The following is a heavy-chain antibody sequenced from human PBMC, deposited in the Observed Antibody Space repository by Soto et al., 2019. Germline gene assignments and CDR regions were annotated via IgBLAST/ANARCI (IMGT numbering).Heavy chain of an antibody. V-gene: IGHV3-21*01. CDR3: ARDTSVFKYSSSWYGVWFDP. CDR2: ISSSSSYI. Sequence: GGSLRLSCAASGFTFSSYSMNWVRHAPGKGLEWVSSISSSSSYIYYADSGKGRFTISRDNAKSSLYLQMNSLRAEDTAVYYCARDTSVFKYSSSWYGVWFDPWGQGSLVTAPQ. CDR1: GFTFSSYS. D-gene: IGHD6-13*01. J-gene: IGHJ5*02.